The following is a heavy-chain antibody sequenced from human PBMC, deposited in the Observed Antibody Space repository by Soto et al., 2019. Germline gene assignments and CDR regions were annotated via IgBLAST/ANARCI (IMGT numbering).Heavy chain of an antibody. CDR2: IWYDGSNK. CDR3: ARDHAGEWHYPLYGMDV. V-gene: IGHV3-33*08. CDR1: VFTFSSYG. Sequence: PWWSLRLSCSASVFTFSSYGMHWFRQAPGKGLEWVAVIWYDGSNKYYADSVKGRFTISRDNSKNTLYLQMNSLRAEDTAVYYCARDHAGEWHYPLYGMDVWGQGTTVTVSS. D-gene: IGHD3-16*01. J-gene: IGHJ6*02.